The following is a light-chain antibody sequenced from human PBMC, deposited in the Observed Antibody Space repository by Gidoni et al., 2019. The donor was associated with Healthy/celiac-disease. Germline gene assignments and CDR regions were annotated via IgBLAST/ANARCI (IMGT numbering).Light chain of an antibody. CDR1: QSISSY. Sequence: DIQMTQSPSSLSASVGDRVTITCQASQSISSYLNCYQQKAGKAPKLMIYAASSLQSGVPPRFSGSGSGTEFTLTSSSLQPEDFATYYGQQSYSTVTFXGXTKVEIK. CDR2: AAS. CDR3: QQSYSTVT. J-gene: IGKJ4*01. V-gene: IGKV1-39*01.